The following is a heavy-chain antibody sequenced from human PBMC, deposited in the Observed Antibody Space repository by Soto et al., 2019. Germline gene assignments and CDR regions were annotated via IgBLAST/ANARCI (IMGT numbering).Heavy chain of an antibody. CDR3: ARAPGATVSPRSSFDY. CDR1: GGSISSGGYY. J-gene: IGHJ4*02. CDR2: IYYSGST. Sequence: QVQLQESGPGLVKPSQTLSLTCTVSGGSISSGGYYWSWIRQHPGKGLEWIGYIYYSGSTYYNPSLKRRVTISVDTSKNQFSLKLSSVTAADTAVYYCARAPGATVSPRSSFDYWGQGTLVTVSS. D-gene: IGHD4-4*01. V-gene: IGHV4-31*03.